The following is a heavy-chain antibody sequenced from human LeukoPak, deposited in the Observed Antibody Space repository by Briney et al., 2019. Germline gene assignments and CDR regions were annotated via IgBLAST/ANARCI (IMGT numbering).Heavy chain of an antibody. V-gene: IGHV3-30*02. CDR1: GFIFSNYG. J-gene: IGHJ6*03. CDR3: AKGFDYYIDV. D-gene: IGHD3-16*01. Sequence: GGSLRLSXGASGFIFSNYGMHWIRQAPGKGLEWVAFIRYDGSDKYYAESVKGRFTISKDNSKNTLSLQMNSLRAEDTAVYYCAKGFDYYIDVWGKGTTVTVSS. CDR2: IRYDGSDK.